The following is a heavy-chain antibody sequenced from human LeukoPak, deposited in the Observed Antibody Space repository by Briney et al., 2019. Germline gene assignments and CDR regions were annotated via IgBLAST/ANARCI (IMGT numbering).Heavy chain of an antibody. CDR2: ISGSGGST. J-gene: IGHJ4*02. CDR1: GFTFSSYA. Sequence: GGSLRLSCAASGFTFSSYAMSWVRQAPGKGLEWVSAISGSGGSTYYADSVKGRFTISRDNSKNTLYLQMNSLRAEDTAVYYCAAMTTVVTLNDYWGQGTLVTVSS. D-gene: IGHD4-23*01. CDR3: AAMTTVVTLNDY. V-gene: IGHV3-23*01.